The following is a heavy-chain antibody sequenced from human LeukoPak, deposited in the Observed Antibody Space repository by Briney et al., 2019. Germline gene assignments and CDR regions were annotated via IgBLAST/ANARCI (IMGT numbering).Heavy chain of an antibody. Sequence: SETLSLTCTVSGGSISSYYWSWIRPPPGKGLDWIGYIYYSGSTNYNPSLKSRVTISVDTSKNQFSLKLSSVTAADTAVYYCARAPDYYDSSRWDYWGQGTLVTVSS. V-gene: IGHV4-59*01. D-gene: IGHD3-22*01. J-gene: IGHJ4*02. CDR1: GGSISSYY. CDR3: ARAPDYYDSSRWDY. CDR2: IYYSGST.